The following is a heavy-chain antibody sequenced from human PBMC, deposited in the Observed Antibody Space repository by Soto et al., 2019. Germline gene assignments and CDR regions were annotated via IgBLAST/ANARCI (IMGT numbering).Heavy chain of an antibody. CDR1: GYPFTSYS. CDR2: IKAGNGRT. Sequence: ASVKVSCKASGYPFTSYSIHWLRQAPGQRLEWMGWIKAGNGRTQYSRSFQGRVTITRDTSATTAYMDLSSLRSEDTAFYYCAREIIRSGYDNWGQGTLVTVSS. CDR3: AREIIRSGYDN. D-gene: IGHD3-10*01. V-gene: IGHV1-3*01. J-gene: IGHJ4*02.